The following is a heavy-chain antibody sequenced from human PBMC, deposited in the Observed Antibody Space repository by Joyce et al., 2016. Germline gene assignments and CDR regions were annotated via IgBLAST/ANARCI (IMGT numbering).Heavy chain of an antibody. CDR2: ISSNSTYI. V-gene: IGHV3-21*02. D-gene: IGHD3-22*01. J-gene: IGHJ6*02. CDR1: GFTFSTSS. Sequence: EVQLVESGGGLVKPGGSLRISCAASGFTFSTSSMSWFRRAPGKGLEWVSAISSNSTYIFYADSLKGRFTVSGDNAKNSLYLQMNSLRAEDTAVFFCARGGIVYDYSMDLWGQGTTVTVSS. CDR3: ARGGIVYDYSMDL.